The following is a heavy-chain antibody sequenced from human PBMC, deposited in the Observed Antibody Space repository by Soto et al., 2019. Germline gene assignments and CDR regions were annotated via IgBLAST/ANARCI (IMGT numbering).Heavy chain of an antibody. CDR3: ARDLLKGSGYRYDLIYYCGMDV. CDR1: GFTFSSYS. Sequence: GGSLRLSCAASGFTFSSYSMNWVRQAPGKGLEWVSYISSSSSTIYYADSVKGRFTISRDNAKNSLYLQMNSLRDEDTAVYYCARDLLKGSGYRYDLIYYCGMDVWGQGTTVTVSS. CDR2: ISSSSSTI. D-gene: IGHD5-18*01. J-gene: IGHJ6*02. V-gene: IGHV3-48*02.